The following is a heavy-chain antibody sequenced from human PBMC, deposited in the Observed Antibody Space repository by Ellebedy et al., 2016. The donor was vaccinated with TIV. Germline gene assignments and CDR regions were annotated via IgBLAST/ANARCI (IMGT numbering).Heavy chain of an antibody. J-gene: IGHJ3*02. CDR1: GFTFSTYA. Sequence: GESLKISCAASGFTFSTYAMTWVRQAPGKGLEWVSVISGRDNSTYYADSVKGRFTISRDNSKNTLYLQMDSLRAEDTAIYYCAKDQVAGDGRWVFDMWGQGSMVTVSS. V-gene: IGHV3-23*01. CDR2: ISGRDNST. D-gene: IGHD5-24*01. CDR3: AKDQVAGDGRWVFDM.